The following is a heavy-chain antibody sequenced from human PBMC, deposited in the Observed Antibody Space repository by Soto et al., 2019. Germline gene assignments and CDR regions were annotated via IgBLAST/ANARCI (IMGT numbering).Heavy chain of an antibody. Sequence: PSETLSLTCTVSGGSISSGDYYWSWIRQPPGKGLEWIGYIYYSGSTYYNPSLKSRVTISVDTSKNQFSLKLSSVTAADTAVYYCASTRGYYDILTGYYPSYFEHWGQGTLVTVSS. CDR3: ASTRGYYDILTGYYPSYFEH. V-gene: IGHV4-30-4*08. J-gene: IGHJ4*02. CDR2: IYYSGST. CDR1: GGSISSGDYY. D-gene: IGHD3-9*01.